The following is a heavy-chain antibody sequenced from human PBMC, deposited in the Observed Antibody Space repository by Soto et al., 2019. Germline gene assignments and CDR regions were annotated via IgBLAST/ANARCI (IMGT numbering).Heavy chain of an antibody. CDR1: GYTFTNYG. J-gene: IGHJ4*02. D-gene: IGHD6-19*01. Sequence: QVQLVQSGAEVKKPGASVKVSCKASGYTFTNYGISWVRQAPGQGLEWVGWITTYNGHTDYAQKFQGRVTMTTDTSTNPVYMELRSLRSDDTAVYYCARRLSGGYADFAYWGQGTLVTVSS. V-gene: IGHV1-18*01. CDR3: ARRLSGGYADFAY. CDR2: ITTYNGHT.